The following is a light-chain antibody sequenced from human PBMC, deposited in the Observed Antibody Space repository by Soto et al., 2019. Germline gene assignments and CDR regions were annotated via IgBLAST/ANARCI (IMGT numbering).Light chain of an antibody. CDR2: GAS. CDR1: QSVSSK. V-gene: IGKV3-15*01. CDR3: QQYSNWPYT. J-gene: IGKJ2*01. Sequence: EIVMTQSPATLSLSPGERVTLSCRASQSVSSKLAWYQQKPGQAPRLLIYGASIRATDIPARFSGSGSGTEFTLTISRLQSEDFAILYCQQYSNWPYTFGQGTKLEIK.